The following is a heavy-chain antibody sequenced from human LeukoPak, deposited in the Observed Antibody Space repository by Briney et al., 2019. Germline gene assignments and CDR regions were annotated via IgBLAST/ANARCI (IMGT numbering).Heavy chain of an antibody. D-gene: IGHD2-2*01. V-gene: IGHV1-2*02. J-gene: IGHJ5*02. Sequence: ASVKVSCKASGYTFTGYYMHWVRQAPGQGLEWMGWINPNSGGTNYAQKFQGRVTMTRDTSISTAYMELSRLRSDDTAVYYCARDLGGVVVPAAGFDPWGQGTLVTVSS. CDR3: ARDLGGVVVPAAGFDP. CDR1: GYTFTGYY. CDR2: INPNSGGT.